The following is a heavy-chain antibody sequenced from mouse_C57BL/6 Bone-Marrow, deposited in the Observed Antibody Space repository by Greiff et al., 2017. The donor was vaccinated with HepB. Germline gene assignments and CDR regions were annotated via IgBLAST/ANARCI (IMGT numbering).Heavy chain of an antibody. CDR3: TRGYYYGSSPFDY. CDR2: ISSGGDYI. D-gene: IGHD1-1*01. CDR1: GFTFSSYA. Sequence: EVMLVESGEGLVKPGGSLKLSCAASGFTFSSYAMSWVRQTPEKRLEWVAYISSGGDYIYYADTVKGRFTISRDNARNTLYLQMSSLKSEDTAMYYCTRGYYYGSSPFDYWGQGTTLTVSS. J-gene: IGHJ2*01. V-gene: IGHV5-9-1*02.